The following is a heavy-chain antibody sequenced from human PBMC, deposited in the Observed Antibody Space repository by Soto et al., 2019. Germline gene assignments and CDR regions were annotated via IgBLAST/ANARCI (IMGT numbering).Heavy chain of an antibody. V-gene: IGHV1-69*01. Sequence: QVQLVQSGAEVKKPGSSVKVSCKPSGGTFNGYIITWVRQAPGQGLEWIGGIIFTFNTANYAEKFQGRVSLSADQGTSTAYMELTSLTSEDTAVFYCARGLVGVPGGFDFWGQGTLVSVSS. CDR2: IIFTFNTA. CDR3: ARGLVGVPGGFDF. CDR1: GGTFNGYI. D-gene: IGHD2-15*01. J-gene: IGHJ4*02.